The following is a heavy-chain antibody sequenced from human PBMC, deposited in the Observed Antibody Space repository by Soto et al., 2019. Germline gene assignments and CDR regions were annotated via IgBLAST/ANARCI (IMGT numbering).Heavy chain of an antibody. CDR3: ARVGLGLFGMDV. CDR2: ISGSSTI. V-gene: IGHV3-48*02. CDR1: GFTFSSYS. Sequence: QTGGSLRLSCAASGFTFSSYSISWVRQAPGKGLEWVSYISGSSTIYYADSVKGRFTISRDNAKNSLYLQMNSLRDEDTAVYYCARVGLGLFGMDVWGQGTTVTVSS. J-gene: IGHJ6*02. D-gene: IGHD3-16*01.